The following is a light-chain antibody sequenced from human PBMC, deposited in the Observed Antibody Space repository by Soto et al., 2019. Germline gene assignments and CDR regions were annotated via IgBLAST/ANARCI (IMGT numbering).Light chain of an antibody. CDR3: VSYTSSTSYV. CDR2: DVA. CDR1: SSDVGGSNF. J-gene: IGLJ1*01. Sequence: SALTQPASVSDSTGESITISCTGTSSDVGGSNFVSWYQQHPGKPPILIIYDVANRPSWVSNRFSGSKSGSTASLIISRLQTEDEADYYCVSYTSSTSYVFGTGTKVTVL. V-gene: IGLV2-14*03.